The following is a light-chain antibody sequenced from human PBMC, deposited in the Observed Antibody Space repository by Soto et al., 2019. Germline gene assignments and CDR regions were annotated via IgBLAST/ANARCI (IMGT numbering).Light chain of an antibody. V-gene: IGKV1-39*01. Sequence: DIQMTQSPSSLSASVGDRVTITCRASQSISSYLNWYQQKPGKAPKLLIYAASSLQSGVPSRFSGSGSGTDFTLTISSLQPEDFATYYCQLGRTFGQGTKVDIK. CDR3: QLGRT. CDR2: AAS. CDR1: QSISSY. J-gene: IGKJ1*01.